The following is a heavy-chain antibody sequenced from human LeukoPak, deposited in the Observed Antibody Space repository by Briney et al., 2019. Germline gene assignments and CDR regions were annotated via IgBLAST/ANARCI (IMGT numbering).Heavy chain of an antibody. CDR1: GGSFSGYY. CDR3: ASQTYYYDSSGPASQH. D-gene: IGHD3-22*01. Sequence: PSETLSLTCAVYGGSFSGYYWSWIRQPPGKGLEWIGEINHSGSTNYNPSLKSRVTIPVDTSKNQFSLKLSSVTAADTAVYYCASQTYYYDSSGPASQHWGQGTLVTVSS. J-gene: IGHJ1*01. CDR2: INHSGST. V-gene: IGHV4-34*01.